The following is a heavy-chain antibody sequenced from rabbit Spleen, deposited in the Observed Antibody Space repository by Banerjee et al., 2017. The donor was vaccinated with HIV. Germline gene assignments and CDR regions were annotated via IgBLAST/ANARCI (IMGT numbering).Heavy chain of an antibody. CDR1: GIDFNSYYY. J-gene: IGHJ4*01. Sequence: QSLEESGGGLVQPEGSLTLTCKASGIDFNSYYYMCWVRQSPGKGLEWITCIDVGRTGRTYYASWAKGRFTISRTSSTTVTLQMTSLTVADTATYFCARDAAGREDFNLWGPGTLVTVS. CDR2: IDVGRTGRT. D-gene: IGHD4-2*01. CDR3: ARDAAGREDFNL. V-gene: IGHV1S40*01.